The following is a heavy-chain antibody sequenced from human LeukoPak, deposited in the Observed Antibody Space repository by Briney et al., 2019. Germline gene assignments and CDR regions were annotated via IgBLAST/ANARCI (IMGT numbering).Heavy chain of an antibody. CDR2: INPSGGST. CDR1: GYTFTSYY. Sequence: ASVKVSCQASGYTFTSYYMHWLRQAPGQGLEWMGIINPSGGSTSYVQKFQGRVTMTRDTSTSTVYMELSSLRSEDTAVYYCARAGGGSWSFDAWGQGTLVTVSS. J-gene: IGHJ5*02. CDR3: ARAGGGSWSFDA. D-gene: IGHD2-15*01. V-gene: IGHV1-46*01.